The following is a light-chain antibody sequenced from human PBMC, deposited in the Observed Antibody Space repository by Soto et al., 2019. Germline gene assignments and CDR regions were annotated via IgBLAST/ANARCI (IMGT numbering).Light chain of an antibody. J-gene: IGKJ1*01. CDR3: QQYNSYSWT. CDR2: KAS. V-gene: IGKV1-5*03. Sequence: DIQMTQSPSTLSASVGDRVTITCRASQSIDTWLAWYQQNPGKAPNLLISKASSLETGVPSRFSGSGSGTEVTLTISSLQPDDCATYYCQQYNSYSWTFGQGNKV. CDR1: QSIDTW.